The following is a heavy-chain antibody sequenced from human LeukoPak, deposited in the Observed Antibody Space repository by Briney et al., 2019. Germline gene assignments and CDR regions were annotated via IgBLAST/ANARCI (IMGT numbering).Heavy chain of an antibody. D-gene: IGHD2/OR15-2a*01. CDR1: GYTFTGYY. V-gene: IGHV1-2*02. J-gene: IGHJ3*01. CDR2: INPDSGGT. Sequence: ASVKVSRKASGYTFTGYYMHWVRQAPGQELEWMGWINPDSGGTNNAQKFQGRVTMTRDTSISTAYMELSRLRSDDTAVYYCARTFYDTLDSDAFDFWGQGTMVIVSS. CDR3: ARTFYDTLDSDAFDF.